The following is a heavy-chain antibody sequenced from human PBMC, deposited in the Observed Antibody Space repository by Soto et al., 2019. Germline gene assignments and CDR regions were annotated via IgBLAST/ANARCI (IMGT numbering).Heavy chain of an antibody. Sequence: ESVGGVVQPGGSLRLSCVASGFNFKQFAMAWVRQAPGEGLEWVSGISCCGGSTSYADSVKGRFSIARDDSKNTLSLQMNSLRVEDTAQYYCAKADGEQWLVPHLDNWGQGTLVTVS. CDR2: ISCCGGST. CDR3: AKADGEQWLVPHLDN. V-gene: IGHV3-23*01. CDR1: GFNFKQFA. D-gene: IGHD6-19*01. J-gene: IGHJ4*02.